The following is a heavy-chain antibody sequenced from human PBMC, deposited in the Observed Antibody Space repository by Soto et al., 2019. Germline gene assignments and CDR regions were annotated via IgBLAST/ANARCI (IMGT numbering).Heavy chain of an antibody. D-gene: IGHD5-12*01. Sequence: ASVKVSCKAIGYSFTSHYMHWVRQAPGQGLEWMGTIYPGGVNIGYAQKFKGRVTMTKDTSTSTVYMELSRLRSDDTAVYYCARSTGYSGYYYYYGMDVWG. J-gene: IGHJ6*02. CDR3: ARSTGYSGYYYYYGMDV. CDR1: GYSFTSHY. CDR2: IYPGGVNI. V-gene: IGHV1-46*01.